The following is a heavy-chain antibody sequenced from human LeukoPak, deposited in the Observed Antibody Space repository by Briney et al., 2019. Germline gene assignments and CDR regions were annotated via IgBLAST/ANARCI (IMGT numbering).Heavy chain of an antibody. CDR2: MNPNSGNT. J-gene: IGHJ6*02. D-gene: IGHD2-2*01. V-gene: IGHV1-8*01. CDR1: GYTFTSYD. Sequence: ASLKVSCKASGYTFTSYDINWVRQATGQGLEWMGWMNPNSGNTGYAQKFQGRVTMIRDTSISTAYMELSSLRSEDTAVYYCARVPSSTRYYGMDVWGQGTTVTVSS. CDR3: ARVPSSTRYYGMDV.